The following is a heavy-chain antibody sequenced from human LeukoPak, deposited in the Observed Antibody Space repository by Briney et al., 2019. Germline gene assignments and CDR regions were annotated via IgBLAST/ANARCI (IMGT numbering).Heavy chain of an antibody. V-gene: IGHV5-51*01. CDR1: GYSFTSYW. J-gene: IGHJ4*02. CDR2: IYPGDSDA. D-gene: IGHD3-22*01. Sequence: EESLKISCKGSGYSFTSYWIGWVRQMPGKGLEWMGIIYPGDSDARYSPSFQGQVTISADKSISTAYLQWSSLKASDTAMYYCARQSYYDSSGYYYVGGFDYWGQGTLVTVSS. CDR3: ARQSYYDSSGYYYVGGFDY.